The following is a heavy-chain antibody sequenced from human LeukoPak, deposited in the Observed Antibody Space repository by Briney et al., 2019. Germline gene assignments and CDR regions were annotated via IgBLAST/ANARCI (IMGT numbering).Heavy chain of an antibody. CDR1: GFTFSSYA. CDR2: ISGSGGTT. CDR3: ARLGGVGWFGGDRDAFDI. Sequence: PGGSLRLSCAASGFTFSSYAMTWVRQAPGKGLEWVSVISGSGGTTYYADSVKGRFTISRDNSKNTLYLQMNSLRAEDTAVYYFARLGGVGWFGGDRDAFDIWGQGTMVTVSS. V-gene: IGHV3-23*01. J-gene: IGHJ3*02. D-gene: IGHD3-10*01.